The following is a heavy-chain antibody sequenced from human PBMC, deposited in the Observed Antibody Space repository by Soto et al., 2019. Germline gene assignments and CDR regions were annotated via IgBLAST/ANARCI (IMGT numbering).Heavy chain of an antibody. D-gene: IGHD3-3*01. Sequence: PGGSLRLSCAASGFTFSSYAMSWVRQAPGKGLEWVSAISGSGGSTYYADSVKGLFTISRDNSKNTLYLQMNSLRADDTAVYYCAIDYNDFRSGHFAYWGQGALVTVSS. J-gene: IGHJ4*02. CDR1: GFTFSSYA. V-gene: IGHV3-23*01. CDR3: AIDYNDFRSGHFAY. CDR2: ISGSGGST.